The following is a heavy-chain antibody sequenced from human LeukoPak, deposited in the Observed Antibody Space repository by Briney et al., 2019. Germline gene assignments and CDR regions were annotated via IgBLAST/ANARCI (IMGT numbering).Heavy chain of an antibody. V-gene: IGHV4-34*01. CDR1: GGSFSGYY. CDR2: INHSGST. CDR3: ARANDGSGSFDY. Sequence: PSETLSLTCAVYGGSFSGYYWSWIRQPPGKGLEWIGEINHSGSTNYNPSLKSRVTISVDTSKNQFSLKLSSVTAADTAVYHCARANDGSGSFDYWGQGTLDTVSS. J-gene: IGHJ4*02. D-gene: IGHD3-10*01.